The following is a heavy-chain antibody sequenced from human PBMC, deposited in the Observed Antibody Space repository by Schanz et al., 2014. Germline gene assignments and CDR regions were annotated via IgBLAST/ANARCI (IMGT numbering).Heavy chain of an antibody. Sequence: QVQLQESGPGLVKPSETLSLTCSVSGGSIRTYFWAWIRQPPGKGLEWIGFIYYSGSTNYNPSLKSGVPISVAMPKTQFALTLTSVTAADTGVYYCARQYSGWSRFDPWGQGIRVTVSS. CDR1: GGSIRTYF. D-gene: IGHD6-19*01. V-gene: IGHV4-59*08. J-gene: IGHJ5*02. CDR2: IYYSGST. CDR3: ARQYSGWSRFDP.